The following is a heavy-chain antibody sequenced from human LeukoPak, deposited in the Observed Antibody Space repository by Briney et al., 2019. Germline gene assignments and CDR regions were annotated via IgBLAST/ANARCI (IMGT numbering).Heavy chain of an antibody. Sequence: SGGSLRLSCAASGFTFSSYAMSRVRQAPGKGLEWVSAISGSGGSTYYADSVKGRFTISRDNSKNTLYLQMNSLRAEDTAVYYCAKGASIFGVVITNFDYWGQGTLVTVSS. CDR3: AKGASIFGVVITNFDY. CDR1: GFTFSSYA. V-gene: IGHV3-23*01. D-gene: IGHD3-3*01. CDR2: ISGSGGST. J-gene: IGHJ4*02.